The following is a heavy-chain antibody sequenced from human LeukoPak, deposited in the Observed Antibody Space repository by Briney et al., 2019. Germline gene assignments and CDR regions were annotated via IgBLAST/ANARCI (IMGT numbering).Heavy chain of an antibody. V-gene: IGHV3-30-3*02. CDR1: GFIFSSYA. J-gene: IGHJ4*02. CDR3: AKRGAGDADHYFDS. CDR2: ISFDGRQK. Sequence: PGGSLRLSCTASGFIFSSYAMHWVRQAPGRSLEWVGVISFDGRQKFYADSVKGRFTISRDNSRNTLYLQINNLRAGDTAVFYCAKRGAGDADHYFDSWGQGTQVTV. D-gene: IGHD1-14*01.